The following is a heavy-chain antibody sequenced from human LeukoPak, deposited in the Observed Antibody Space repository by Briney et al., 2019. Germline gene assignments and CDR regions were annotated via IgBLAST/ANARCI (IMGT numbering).Heavy chain of an antibody. CDR3: TRGYYEPFDR. V-gene: IGHV4-59*02. CDR2: VDYSGST. CDR1: GGSVSSSH. Sequence: NPSETLSLNCTVSGGSVSSSHWNWIRQPPGKGLEWIGNVDYSGSTKYNPSLRSRVTMSLDTSNNQFSLKLRSVSASDTALYYCTRGYYEPFDRWGQGTLVTVCS. D-gene: IGHD3-22*01. J-gene: IGHJ4*02.